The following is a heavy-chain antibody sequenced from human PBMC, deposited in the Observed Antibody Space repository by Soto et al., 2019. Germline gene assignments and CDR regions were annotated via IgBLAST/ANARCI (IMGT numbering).Heavy chain of an antibody. CDR2: IYYSGST. CDR3: ARDGSGSGSYQLDL. J-gene: IGHJ5*02. CDR1: GGSISSSSYY. V-gene: IGHV4-39*02. D-gene: IGHD1-26*01. Sequence: PSETLSLTCTVSGGSISSSSYYWGWIRQPPGKGLEWIGSIYYSGSTYYNPSLKSRVTISVDTSKNQFSLKLSSVTAADTAVYYCARDGSGSGSYQLDLWGQGTLVTVSS.